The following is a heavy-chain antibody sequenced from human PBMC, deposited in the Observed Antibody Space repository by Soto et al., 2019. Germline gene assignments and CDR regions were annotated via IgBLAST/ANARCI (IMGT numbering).Heavy chain of an antibody. CDR3: ATGNYYGPGREEYYYYGMDV. J-gene: IGHJ6*02. D-gene: IGHD3-10*01. V-gene: IGHV1-69*01. CDR1: GGTFSSYA. CDR2: IIPIFGTA. Sequence: QVQLVQSGAEVKKPGSSVKVSCKASGGTFSSYAISWVRQAPGQGLEWMGGIIPIFGTANYAQKLQGRVTITADEATSTADMEMSSVRSEDTAVYYCATGNYYGPGREEYYYYGMDVWGQGTTVTVSS.